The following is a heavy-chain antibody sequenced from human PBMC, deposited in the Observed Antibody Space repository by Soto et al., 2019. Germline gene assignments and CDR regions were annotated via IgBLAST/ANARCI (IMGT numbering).Heavy chain of an antibody. CDR2: FDPEDGET. Sequence: ASVKVSCKVSGYSLNELSRHWVRQAPGKGLEWMGGFDPEDGETIYAQKFQGRVTMTEDTSTDTAYMELSSLRSEDTAVYYCAPISYYYDSSGYRRPLHFDYWGQGTLVTVSS. CDR3: APISYYYDSSGYRRPLHFDY. CDR1: GYSLNELS. V-gene: IGHV1-24*01. J-gene: IGHJ4*02. D-gene: IGHD3-22*01.